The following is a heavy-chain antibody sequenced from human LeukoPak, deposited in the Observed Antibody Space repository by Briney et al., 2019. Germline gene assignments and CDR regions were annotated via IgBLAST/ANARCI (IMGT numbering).Heavy chain of an antibody. J-gene: IGHJ5*02. D-gene: IGHD2-15*01. Sequence: GESLKISCKDVGDEFDSTWIGWARQMPGRGLEWMGIYAGDSDTRYSPSIEGQATISVDKSMRTAFLQLDNLKAADTAVYYCGRRLCGPGCFSAFDRWGQGTLVTVSS. V-gene: IGHV5-51*01. CDR3: GRRLCGPGCFSAFDR. CDR2: YAGDSDT. CDR1: GDEFDSTW.